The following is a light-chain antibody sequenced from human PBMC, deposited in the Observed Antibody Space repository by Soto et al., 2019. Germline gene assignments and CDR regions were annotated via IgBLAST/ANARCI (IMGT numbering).Light chain of an antibody. V-gene: IGLV2-8*01. CDR1: SSDVGDYNY. CDR2: EVT. CDR3: SSYAGSNTFCV. J-gene: IGLJ1*01. Sequence: QSALTQPASVSGSPGQSITISCTGASSDVGDYNYVSWYQQHPGKAPKLMIYEVTKRPSGVPDRFSGSKSGNTASLTVSGLQAEDEADYYCSSYAGSNTFCVFGTGTKVTVL.